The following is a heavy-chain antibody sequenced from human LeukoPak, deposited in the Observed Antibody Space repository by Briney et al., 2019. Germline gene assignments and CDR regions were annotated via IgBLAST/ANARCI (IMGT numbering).Heavy chain of an antibody. D-gene: IGHD6-19*01. CDR2: ISYDGGDK. J-gene: IGHJ4*02. V-gene: IGHV3-30*04. Sequence: GGSLRLSCAASGFTFSNSAMHWVRQAPGKGLEWVALISYDGGDKFYADSVKGRFTISRDNSNNTLYLQMNSLRAEDTAVYYCARAPYSSGWYASYWGQGTLVTVSS. CDR1: GFTFSNSA. CDR3: ARAPYSSGWYASY.